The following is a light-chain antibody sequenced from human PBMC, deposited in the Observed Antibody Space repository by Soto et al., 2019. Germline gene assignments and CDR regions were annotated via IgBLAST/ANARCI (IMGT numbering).Light chain of an antibody. CDR3: QQYGTSPPLT. V-gene: IGKV3-20*01. J-gene: IGKJ4*01. CDR1: QSVNSNS. CDR2: GAS. Sequence: EIVLTQSPGILSLSPGDRATLSCRTSQSVNSNSLAWYQQKPGQAPRLLLYGASTRAIGIPDRFSGSGSGTAFTLTISRLEPEDFAVYYCQQYGTSPPLTFGGGTEVEIK.